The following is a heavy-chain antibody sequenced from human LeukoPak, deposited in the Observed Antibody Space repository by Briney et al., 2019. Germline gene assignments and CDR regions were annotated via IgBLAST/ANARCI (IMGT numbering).Heavy chain of an antibody. Sequence: GGSLRLSCAASGFSFRSFWVSWVRQAPGKGLEWVASIKEDGSDKYYVESVKGRFTISRENARNSLYLQMNSLRAEDTAVYYCARVLWFGGIYYFDYWGQGTLVTVSS. CDR1: GFSFRSFW. D-gene: IGHD3-10*01. CDR3: ARVLWFGGIYYFDY. V-gene: IGHV3-7*04. CDR2: IKEDGSDK. J-gene: IGHJ4*02.